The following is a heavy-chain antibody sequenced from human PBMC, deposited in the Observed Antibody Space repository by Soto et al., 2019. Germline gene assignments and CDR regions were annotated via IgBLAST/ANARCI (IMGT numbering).Heavy chain of an antibody. CDR3: ARRERYYGSPGWFDP. CDR2: ISHLETT. V-gene: IGHV4-30-2*06. J-gene: IGHJ5*02. CDR1: GVTMSYCGYS. Sequence: TLSLTCSVSGVTMSYCGYSWSWIRHSPVKGLEWLGYISHLETTYYNPSLKSRVTITVDTAKNQFSLNLRSVTAADTAMYFCARRERYYGSPGWFDPWGPGTLVTVSS. D-gene: IGHD3-10*01.